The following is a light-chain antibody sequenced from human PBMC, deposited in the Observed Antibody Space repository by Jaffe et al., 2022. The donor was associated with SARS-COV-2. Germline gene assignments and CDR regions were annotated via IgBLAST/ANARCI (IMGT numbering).Light chain of an antibody. CDR1: TGAVTSGHY. J-gene: IGLJ1*01. CDR3: LLSYGDAGRV. Sequence: QAVVTQEPSLTVSPGGTVTLTCGSSTGAVTSGHYPYWFQQKPGQAPRTLIYDTSKEHSWTPARFSGSLLGGKAALTLSGAQPEDEAEYYCLLSYGDAGRVFGTGTKVTV. V-gene: IGLV7-46*01. CDR2: DTS.